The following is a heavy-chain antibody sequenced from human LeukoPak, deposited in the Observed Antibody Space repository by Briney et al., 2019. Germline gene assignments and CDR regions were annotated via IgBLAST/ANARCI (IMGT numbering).Heavy chain of an antibody. Sequence: GGSLRLSCAASGFTFSSYSMNWVRQAPGKGLEWVAVIWYDGSNKYYADSVKGRFTISRDNSKNTLYLQMNSLRAEDTAVYYCARAGIAVAGDNYYYGMDVWGQGTTVTVSS. CDR2: IWYDGSNK. D-gene: IGHD6-19*01. J-gene: IGHJ6*02. CDR1: GFTFSSYS. CDR3: ARAGIAVAGDNYYYGMDV. V-gene: IGHV3-33*08.